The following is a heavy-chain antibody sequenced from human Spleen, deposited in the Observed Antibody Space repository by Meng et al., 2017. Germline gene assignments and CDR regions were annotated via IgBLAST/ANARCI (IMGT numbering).Heavy chain of an antibody. Sequence: QLTVKESGPTLVKPTQTLTLTCTFAGFSLRTSGVGVGWIRQPPGKALEWLALIYWDDDKRYSPSLKSRLTITKDNSKNQVVLTMTNMDSVDTATYYCAHRAVAGSFEYFQHWGQGTLVTVSS. CDR1: GFSLRTSGVG. D-gene: IGHD6-19*01. V-gene: IGHV2-5*02. CDR2: IYWDDDK. CDR3: AHRAVAGSFEYFQH. J-gene: IGHJ1*01.